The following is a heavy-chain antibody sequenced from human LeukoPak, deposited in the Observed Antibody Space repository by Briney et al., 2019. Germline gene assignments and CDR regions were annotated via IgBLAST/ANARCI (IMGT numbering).Heavy chain of an antibody. CDR2: IYYSGST. CDR1: GGSISSGDYC. V-gene: IGHV4-30-4*08. CDR3: ARTHYYDSSGYIHFDY. Sequence: PSQTLSLTCTVSGGSISSGDYCWSWIRQPPGTGLEWIGYIYYSGSTYYNPSLKSRVTISVDTSKNQFSLKLGSVTAADTAVYYCARTHYYDSSGYIHFDYWGQGTLVTVSS. D-gene: IGHD3-22*01. J-gene: IGHJ4*02.